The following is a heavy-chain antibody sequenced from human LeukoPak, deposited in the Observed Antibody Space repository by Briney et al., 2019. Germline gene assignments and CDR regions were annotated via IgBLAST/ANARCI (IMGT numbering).Heavy chain of an antibody. CDR1: GFTFDDYA. J-gene: IGHJ4*02. CDR3: AKATTGTTEAYFDY. D-gene: IGHD1-1*01. Sequence: PGRSLRLSCAASGFTFDDYAMHWVRQAPGKGLEWVSGISWNSGSIGYADSVKGRFTISRDNAKNSLYLQMNSLRAEDTALYYCAKATTGTTEAYFDYWGQGTLVTVSS. V-gene: IGHV3-9*01. CDR2: ISWNSGSI.